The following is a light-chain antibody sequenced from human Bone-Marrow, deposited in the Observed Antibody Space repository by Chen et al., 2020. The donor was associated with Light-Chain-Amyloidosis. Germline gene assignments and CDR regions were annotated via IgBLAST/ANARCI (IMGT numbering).Light chain of an antibody. CDR1: NIGSTS. Sequence: SYVLTQPSSVSVATGQTATIACGGNNIGSTSVHWYQQTPGQAPLLVVYDDSDRPSGIPERLAGSNSGNTATLNISRVEAGDEADYYCQVWDRSSDRPVFGGGTKLTVL. V-gene: IGLV3-21*02. CDR2: DDS. J-gene: IGLJ3*02. CDR3: QVWDRSSDRPV.